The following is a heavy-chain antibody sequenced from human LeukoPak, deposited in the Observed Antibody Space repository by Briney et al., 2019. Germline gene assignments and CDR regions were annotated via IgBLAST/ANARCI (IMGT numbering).Heavy chain of an antibody. J-gene: IGHJ4*02. D-gene: IGHD7-27*01. V-gene: IGHV1-46*01. CDR1: GYTFTSYY. CDR3: ARDRATGDAYYFDS. CDR2: ISPTGGST. Sequence: ASVKVSCKASGYTFTSYYLHWVRQAPGQGLEWIGIISPTGGSTTYAQKFQGRVTMTRDTSTSTVYMELSSLTSEDTAVYFCARDRATGDAYYFDSWGQGTLVTVSS.